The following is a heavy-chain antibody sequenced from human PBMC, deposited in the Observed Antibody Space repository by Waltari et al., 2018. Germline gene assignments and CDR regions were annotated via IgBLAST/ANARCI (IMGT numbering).Heavy chain of an antibody. CDR1: GFIFSGNA. J-gene: IGHJ4*02. CDR2: ISGIDGST. CDR3: AKEAGRYHNNWCKDY. V-gene: IGHV3-23*04. D-gene: IGHD1-1*01. Sequence: EVQLVESGGGLVQPGGSLRLYCGGSGFIFSGNAMSWVRPAQGTELQRVSTISGIDGSTWYADSVKGRFTISRDNSKNTLWLQMNSLRAEDTAIYFCAKEAGRYHNNWCKDYWGQGTLVTVSS.